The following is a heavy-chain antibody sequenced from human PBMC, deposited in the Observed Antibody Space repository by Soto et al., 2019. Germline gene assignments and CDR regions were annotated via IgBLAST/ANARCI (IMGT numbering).Heavy chain of an antibody. CDR2: IYYSGST. CDR1: GGSISSYY. Sequence: SETLSLTCTVSGGSISSYYWSWIRQPPGKGLEWIGYIYYSGSTNYNPSLKSRVTISVDTSKNQFSLKLSSVTAADTAVYYCARKDIVAPYFDYWGQGTLVTVSS. V-gene: IGHV4-59*01. D-gene: IGHD5-12*01. J-gene: IGHJ4*02. CDR3: ARKDIVAPYFDY.